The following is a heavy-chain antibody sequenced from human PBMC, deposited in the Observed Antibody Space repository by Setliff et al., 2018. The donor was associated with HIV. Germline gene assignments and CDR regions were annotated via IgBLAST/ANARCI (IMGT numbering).Heavy chain of an antibody. J-gene: IGHJ4*02. CDR2: IFYSGTA. V-gene: IGHV4-39*07. Sequence: SETLSLTCTVSGGSISSSGYYWGWIRQPPGKGLEWIGSIFYSGTAYYNPSLKSRVTISVDKSKNQFSLKLTSVTAADTAVYYCAVRRYYDSTGYYDYWGQGTLVTVSS. CDR3: AVRRYYDSTGYYDY. CDR1: GGSISSSGYY. D-gene: IGHD3-22*01.